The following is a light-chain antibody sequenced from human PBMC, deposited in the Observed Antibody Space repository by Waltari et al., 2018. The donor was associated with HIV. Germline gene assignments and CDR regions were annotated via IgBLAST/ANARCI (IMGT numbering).Light chain of an antibody. J-gene: IGLJ3*02. CDR1: SSDVGGYRF. Sequence: QSALTQPRSVSGSPGQSVTISCTGTSSDVGGYRFVSWYQQHPNKAPKLMIYDVTKRPSGVPDRFSGSKSGNTASLTISGLQAEDEADYYCCSYAGDPWVFGGGTKLTVL. V-gene: IGLV2-11*01. CDR2: DVT. CDR3: CSYAGDPWV.